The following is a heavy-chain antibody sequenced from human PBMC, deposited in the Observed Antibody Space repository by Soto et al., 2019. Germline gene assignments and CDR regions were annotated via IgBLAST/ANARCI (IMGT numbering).Heavy chain of an antibody. CDR3: ARVSSSWGLVNYFDY. J-gene: IGHJ4*02. Sequence: SETLSLTCTVSGGSISRYYWSWIRQPPGKGLEWIGYLYNTGSTIYNPSLKSRVTISVDTSKNQFSLKLSSVTAADTAVYYCARVSSSWGLVNYFDYWGQGTLVTVSS. CDR2: LYNTGST. D-gene: IGHD6-13*01. V-gene: IGHV4-59*01. CDR1: GGSISRYY.